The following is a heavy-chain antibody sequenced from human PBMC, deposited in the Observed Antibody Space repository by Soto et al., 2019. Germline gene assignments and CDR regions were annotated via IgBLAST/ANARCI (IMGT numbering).Heavy chain of an antibody. D-gene: IGHD2-2*02. CDR1: GYSFTNYW. CDR3: VKADGCAAGTRYTGTYWYFDL. Sequence: PGESLKISCNGSGYSFTNYWVCWVRQMPGKGLEWMGLIYPGDSNVMYSPSFQGRVTISVDKSIGTAYLQWGSLKASDTAMYYCVKADGCAAGTRYTGTYWYFDLWGRGTLVTVSS. CDR2: IYPGDSNV. V-gene: IGHV5-51*01. J-gene: IGHJ2*01.